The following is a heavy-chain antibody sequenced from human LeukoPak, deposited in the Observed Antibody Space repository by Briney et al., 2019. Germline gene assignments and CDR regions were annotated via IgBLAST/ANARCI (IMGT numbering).Heavy chain of an antibody. CDR2: IKQDGSEK. Sequence: GGSLRLSCAASGFTIATSAMSWVRQAPGKGLEWVANIKQDGSEKYYVDSVKGRFTISRDNAKNSLYLQMNSLRAEDTAVYYCASPANDLPYYYYMDVWGKGTTVTVSS. CDR1: GFTIATSA. CDR3: ASPANDLPYYYYMDV. D-gene: IGHD1-1*01. J-gene: IGHJ6*03. V-gene: IGHV3-7*01.